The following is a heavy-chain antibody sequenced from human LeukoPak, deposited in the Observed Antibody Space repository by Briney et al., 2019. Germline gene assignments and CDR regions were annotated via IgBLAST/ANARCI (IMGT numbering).Heavy chain of an antibody. Sequence: SETLSLTCTVSGGSISSGSYYWSWIRQPAGKGLEWIGRIYTSGSTNYNPSLKSRVTISIDTSKSQFSLKLSSVTAADTAVYYCARLWFGEVPPLYYYYYMDVWGKGTTVTVSS. CDR3: ARLWFGEVPPLYYYYYMDV. CDR1: GGSISSGSYY. J-gene: IGHJ6*03. V-gene: IGHV4-61*02. D-gene: IGHD3-10*01. CDR2: IYTSGST.